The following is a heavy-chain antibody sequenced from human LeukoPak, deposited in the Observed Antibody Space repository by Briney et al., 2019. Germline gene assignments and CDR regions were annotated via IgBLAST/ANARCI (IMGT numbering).Heavy chain of an antibody. CDR1: GYTLTELS. V-gene: IGHV1-24*01. CDR2: FDPEDGET. J-gene: IGHJ6*03. Sequence: PGASVKVSCKVSGYTLTELSMHWVRQAPGKGLEWMGGFDPEDGETIYAQKFQGRVTMTEDTSTGTAYMELSSLRSEDTAVYYCASYYDSSYYYYYMDVWGKGTTVTVSS. D-gene: IGHD3-3*01. CDR3: ASYYDSSYYYYYMDV.